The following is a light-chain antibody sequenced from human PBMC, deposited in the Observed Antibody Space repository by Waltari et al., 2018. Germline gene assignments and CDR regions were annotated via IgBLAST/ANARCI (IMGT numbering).Light chain of an antibody. CDR1: QSLNSA. V-gene: IGKV3D-15*01. CDR2: STS. CDR3: QQYNYWPWT. J-gene: IGKJ1*01. Sequence: VMTQSPATLSMSPGESATLSCRASQSLNSAFAWYQQKPGQAPRLLIYSTSTRATGTPARFSGSGSGTEFTLTISSLQSEDFAIYYCQQYNYWPWTFGQGTRVEIK.